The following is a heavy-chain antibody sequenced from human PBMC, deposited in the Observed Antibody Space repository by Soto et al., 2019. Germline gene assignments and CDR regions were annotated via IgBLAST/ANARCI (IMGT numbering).Heavy chain of an antibody. CDR2: IIPIFGTA. CDR3: ARDLTYGYGAAAGKGGNWFDP. Sequence: SVKVSCKASGGTFSSYAISWVRQAPGQGLEWMGGIIPIFGTANYAQKFQGRVTITADESTSTACMELSSLRSEDTAVYYCARDLTYGYGAAAGKGGNWFDPWGQGTLVTVSS. D-gene: IGHD6-13*01. CDR1: GGTFSSYA. J-gene: IGHJ5*02. V-gene: IGHV1-69*13.